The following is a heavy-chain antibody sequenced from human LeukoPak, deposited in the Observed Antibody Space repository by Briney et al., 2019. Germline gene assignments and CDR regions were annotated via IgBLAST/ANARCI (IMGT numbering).Heavy chain of an antibody. CDR1: GGSFSGYY. D-gene: IGHD3-10*01. CDR3: ARGGALLWFGEFVNWFDP. CDR2: INHSGST. V-gene: IGHV4-34*01. Sequence: PSETLSLTCAVYGGSFSGYYWSWIRQPPGKGLEWIGEINHSGSTNYNPSLKSRVTISVDTSKNQFSLKLSSVTAADTAVYYCARGGALLWFGEFVNWFDPWGQGTLVTVSS. J-gene: IGHJ5*02.